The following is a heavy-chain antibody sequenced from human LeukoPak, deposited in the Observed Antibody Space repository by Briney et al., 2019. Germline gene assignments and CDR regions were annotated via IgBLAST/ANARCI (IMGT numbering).Heavy chain of an antibody. CDR3: ATSNDAKIAPFDH. V-gene: IGHV4-4*09. D-gene: IGHD2-21*01. Sequence: PSETLSLTCTVSGVSMSAYQWSWVRQSPEKGLEWIGCINTKGETSYNPSLKSRVTTSVDTSKSQFSLRLTSVTAVDTAVYYCATSNDAKIAPFDHWGQGAPVTVSS. CDR1: GVSMSAYQ. CDR2: INTKGET. J-gene: IGHJ4*02.